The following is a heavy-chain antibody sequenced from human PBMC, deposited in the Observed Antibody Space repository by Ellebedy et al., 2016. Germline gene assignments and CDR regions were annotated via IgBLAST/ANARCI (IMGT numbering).Heavy chain of an antibody. CDR3: ASHNYFDY. CDR2: IDPSDSYT. Sequence: GESLKISCTASGYSFTSYWISWVRQMPGKGLEWMGRIDPSDSYTNYSPSFQGHVTISADKSITTTYLQWSSLKASDTAMYYCASHNYFDYWGQGTLVNVSS. J-gene: IGHJ4*02. V-gene: IGHV5-10-1*01. CDR1: GYSFTSYW.